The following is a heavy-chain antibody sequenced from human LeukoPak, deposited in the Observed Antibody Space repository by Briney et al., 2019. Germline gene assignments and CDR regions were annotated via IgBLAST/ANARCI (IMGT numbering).Heavy chain of an antibody. J-gene: IGHJ4*02. D-gene: IGHD2-15*01. V-gene: IGHV3-23*01. Sequence: PGGSLRLSCAASGFTFSSYAMSWVRQAPGKGLEWVSTISGSGGSTYYADSVKGRFTISRDNSKNTLYLQMNSLRAEDTAIYYCAKDGSGCSGGSCYQNFDYWGQGTLVTVSS. CDR1: GFTFSSYA. CDR3: AKDGSGCSGGSCYQNFDY. CDR2: ISGSGGST.